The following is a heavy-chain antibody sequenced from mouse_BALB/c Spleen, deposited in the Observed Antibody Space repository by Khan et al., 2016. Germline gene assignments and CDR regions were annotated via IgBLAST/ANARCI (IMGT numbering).Heavy chain of an antibody. CDR2: IRLKSNNYAT. Sequence: VKLEVSGGGLVQPGGSMKLSCVASGFTFSNYWMNWVRQSPEKGLEWVAEIRLKSNNYATHYAESVKGRFTISRDDSKSSVYLQMNNLRAADTGIYYCTSGNYYWGQGTTLTVSS. CDR3: TSGNYY. J-gene: IGHJ2*01. V-gene: IGHV6-6*02. CDR1: GFTFSNYW. D-gene: IGHD2-1*01.